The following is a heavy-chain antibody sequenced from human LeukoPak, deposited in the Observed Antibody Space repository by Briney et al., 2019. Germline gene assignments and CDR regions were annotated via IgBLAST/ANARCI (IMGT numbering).Heavy chain of an antibody. Sequence: GGSLRLSCAASGFTFSSHSMNWVRQAPGKGLEWVSSISRSSSFIYYADSVKGRFTISRDNAKNSLYLQMNSLRAEDTAVYYCAELGITMIGGVWGKGTTVTISS. CDR3: AELGITMIGGV. V-gene: IGHV3-21*01. D-gene: IGHD3-10*02. CDR2: ISRSSSFI. J-gene: IGHJ6*04. CDR1: GFTFSSHS.